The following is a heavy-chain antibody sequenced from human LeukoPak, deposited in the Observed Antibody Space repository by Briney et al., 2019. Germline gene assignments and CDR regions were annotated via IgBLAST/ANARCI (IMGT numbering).Heavy chain of an antibody. D-gene: IGHD6-19*01. V-gene: IGHV3-23*01. CDR3: AKAQAVAGGRWFDP. CDR2: ISGSGGST. J-gene: IGHJ5*02. CDR1: GFTFSTYA. Sequence: GGSLRLSCAPSGFTFSTYAMSWVRQAPGRGLEWVSPISGSGGSTYYADSVKGRFTISRDNSKNTLYLQINSLRAEDTAVYYCAKAQAVAGGRWFDPWGQGTLVTVSS.